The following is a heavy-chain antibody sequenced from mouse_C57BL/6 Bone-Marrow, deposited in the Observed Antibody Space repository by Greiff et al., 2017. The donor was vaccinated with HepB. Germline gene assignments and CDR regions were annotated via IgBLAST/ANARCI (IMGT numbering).Heavy chain of an antibody. V-gene: IGHV1-72*01. CDR2: IDPNSGGT. CDR1: GYTFTSYW. J-gene: IGHJ3*01. CDR3: ARWAAQAAWFAY. D-gene: IGHD3-2*02. Sequence: VKQSCKASGYTFTSYWMHWVKQRPGRGLEWIGRIDPNSGGTKYNEKFKSKATLTVDKPSSTAYMQLSSLTSEDSAVYYCARWAAQAAWFAYWGQGTLVTVSA.